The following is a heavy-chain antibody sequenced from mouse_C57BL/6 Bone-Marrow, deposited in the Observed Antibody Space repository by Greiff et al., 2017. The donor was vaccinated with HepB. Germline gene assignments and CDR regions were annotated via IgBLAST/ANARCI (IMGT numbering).Heavy chain of an antibody. V-gene: IGHV1-55*01. CDR2: IYPGSGST. CDR3: ARSYYSNYYAMDY. D-gene: IGHD2-5*01. J-gene: IGHJ4*01. Sequence: VQLQQSGAELVKPGASVKMSCKASGYTFTSYWITWVKQRPGQGLEWIGDIYPGSGSTNYNEKFKSKATLTVDTSSSTAYMQLSSLTSEDSAVYYCARSYYSNYYAMDYWGQGTSVTASS. CDR1: GYTFTSYW.